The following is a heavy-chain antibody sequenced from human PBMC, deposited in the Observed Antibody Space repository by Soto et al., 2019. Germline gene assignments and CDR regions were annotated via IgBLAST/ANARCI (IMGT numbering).Heavy chain of an antibody. J-gene: IGHJ4*02. V-gene: IGHV3-21*06. CDR1: GFTFTRYS. CDR2: ISSTTNYI. CDR3: ARESEDLTSNFDY. Sequence: SLRLSCASSGFTFTRYSMNWVRQAPGKGLEWVSSISSTTNYIYYGDSMKGRFTISRDNTKNSLYLEMNSLRAEDTAVYYCARESEDLTSNFDYWGQGTLVTVSS.